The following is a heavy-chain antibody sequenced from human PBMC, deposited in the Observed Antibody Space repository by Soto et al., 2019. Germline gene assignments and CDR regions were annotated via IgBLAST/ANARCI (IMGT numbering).Heavy chain of an antibody. D-gene: IGHD6-13*01. J-gene: IGHJ5*02. CDR2: IYYSGST. V-gene: IGHV4-59*08. Sequence: SETLSLTCTVSGGSISSYYWSWIRQPPGKGLEWIGYIYYSGSTNYNPSLKSRVTISVDTSKNQFSLKLSSVTAADTAVYYCARVAAGNWFDPWGQGTLVTVSS. CDR1: GGSISSYY. CDR3: ARVAAGNWFDP.